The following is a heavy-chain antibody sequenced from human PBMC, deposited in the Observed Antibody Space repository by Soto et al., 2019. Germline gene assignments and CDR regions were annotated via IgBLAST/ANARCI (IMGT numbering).Heavy chain of an antibody. CDR3: ARLHSHGTYGMDV. CDR1: GGSFTYT. D-gene: IGHD5-18*01. CDR2: IIPIFGTT. V-gene: IGHV1-69*13. J-gene: IGHJ6*02. Sequence: SVKVSCKASGGSFTYTLSWVRQAPGQGLEWMGGIIPIFGTTNYAQKFQGRVTITADESTKTAYMGLSTLRSEDTAVYYCARLHSHGTYGMDVWGQGTTVTVSS.